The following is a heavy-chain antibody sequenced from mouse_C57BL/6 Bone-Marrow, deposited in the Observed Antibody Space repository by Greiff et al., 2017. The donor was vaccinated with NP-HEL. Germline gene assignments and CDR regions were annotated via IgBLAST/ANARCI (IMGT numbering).Heavy chain of an antibody. CDR3: ASLYYDYGGAFAY. J-gene: IGHJ3*01. D-gene: IGHD2-4*01. CDR1: GFTFSDYY. V-gene: IGHV5-12*01. CDR2: ISNGGGST. Sequence: EVKLMESGGGLVQPGGSLKLSCAASGFTFSDYYMYWVRQTPEKRLEWVAYISNGGGSTYYPDTVKGRFTISRDNAKNTLYLQMSRLKSEDTAMYYCASLYYDYGGAFAYWGQGTLVTVSA.